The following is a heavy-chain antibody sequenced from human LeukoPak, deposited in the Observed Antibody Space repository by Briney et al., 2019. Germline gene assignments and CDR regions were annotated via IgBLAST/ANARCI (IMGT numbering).Heavy chain of an antibody. J-gene: IGHJ5*02. CDR2: ISGSGVNV. D-gene: IGHD2/OR15-2a*01. Sequence: PGGSLRLSCAASGFTFSSYGMSWVRQAPGKGLEWVSSISGSGVNVYYAVSVRGRFTISRDNSKNTLYLQMNSLRAEGTAVYYCAKDNALNRWFDPWGQGTLVTVSS. CDR3: AKDNALNRWFDP. V-gene: IGHV3-23*01. CDR1: GFTFSSYG.